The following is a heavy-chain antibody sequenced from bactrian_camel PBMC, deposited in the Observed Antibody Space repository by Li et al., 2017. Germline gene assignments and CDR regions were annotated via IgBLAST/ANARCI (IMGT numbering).Heavy chain of an antibody. J-gene: IGHJ4*01. D-gene: IGHD2*01. CDR2: ISSGGNDT. CDR3: AADFRRWYECSRRPNEYDN. Sequence: QVQLVESGGGSVQAGGSLRLSCTASGFPFSSYDMKWVRQAPGKGLEWVSSISSGGNDTYTADSVKGRFTISRDNTKNTLYLHMNSLKPEDTAMYYCAADFRRWYECSRRPNEYDNWGLGTQVTVS. V-gene: IGHV3S6*01. CDR1: GFPFSSYD.